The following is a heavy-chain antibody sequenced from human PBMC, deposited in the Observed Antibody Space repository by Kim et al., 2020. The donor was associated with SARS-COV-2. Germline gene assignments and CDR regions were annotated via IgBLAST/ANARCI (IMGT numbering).Heavy chain of an antibody. CDR2: ISGSGGST. J-gene: IGHJ3*02. CDR1: GFTFSSYA. D-gene: IGHD5-18*01. CDR3: AKVNGYGNAFDI. V-gene: IGHV3-23*01. Sequence: GGSLRLSCAASGFTFSSYAMSWVRQAPGKGLEWVSAISGSGGSTYYADSVKGRFTISRDNSKNTLYLQMNSLKAEDTAVYYCAKVNGYGNAFDIWGQGTMVTVSS.